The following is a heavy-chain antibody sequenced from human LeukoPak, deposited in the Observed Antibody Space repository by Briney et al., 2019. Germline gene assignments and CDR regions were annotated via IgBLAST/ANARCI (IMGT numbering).Heavy chain of an antibody. V-gene: IGHV3-74*01. Sequence: GGSLRLSCAASGFTFSSYWMHWVRQAPGKGLVWVSRINTDGSSTSYADSVKGRFTISRDNAKSTLYLQMNSLRAEDTAVYYCARDTVTNNWFDPWGQGTLVTVSS. CDR3: ARDTVTNNWFDP. CDR1: GFTFSSYW. D-gene: IGHD4-11*01. J-gene: IGHJ5*02. CDR2: INTDGSST.